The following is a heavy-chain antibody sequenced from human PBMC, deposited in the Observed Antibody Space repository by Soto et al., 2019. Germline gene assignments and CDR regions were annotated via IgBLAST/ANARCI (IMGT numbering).Heavy chain of an antibody. CDR1: GYTFTSYG. J-gene: IGHJ6*02. CDR3: ARQYYDFWSGCSRLYGMDV. D-gene: IGHD3-3*01. CDR2: ISAYNGNT. V-gene: IGHV1-18*04. Sequence: GASVKVSCKASGYTFTSYGISWVRQAPGQGLEWMGWISAYNGNTNYAQKLQGRVTMTTDTSTSTAYMELRSLRSDDTAVYYCARQYYDFWSGCSRLYGMDVWGQGTTVTVSS.